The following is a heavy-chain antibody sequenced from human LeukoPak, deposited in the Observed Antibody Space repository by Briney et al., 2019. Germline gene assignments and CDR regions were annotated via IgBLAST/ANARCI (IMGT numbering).Heavy chain of an antibody. V-gene: IGHV4-38-2*02. CDR2: IYHSGST. Sequence: SETLSLTCTVSGYSISSGYYCGWIRQPPGKGLEWIGSIYHSGSTNYNPSLKSRVTMSVDMSKNQFSLKLSSVTAADTAVYYCARGGVRGVFEDWFDPWGQGTLVTVSS. D-gene: IGHD3-10*01. J-gene: IGHJ5*02. CDR3: ARGGVRGVFEDWFDP. CDR1: GYSISSGYY.